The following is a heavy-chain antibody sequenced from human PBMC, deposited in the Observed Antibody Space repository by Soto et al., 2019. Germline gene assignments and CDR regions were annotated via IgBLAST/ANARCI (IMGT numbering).Heavy chain of an antibody. J-gene: IGHJ3*02. CDR2: ISYDGSNK. V-gene: IGHV3-30*18. CDR3: ANVGGDTANAFDI. Sequence: QVQLVESGGGVVQPGRSLRLSCAASGFTFSSYGMHWVRQAPGKGLEWVAVISYDGSNKYYADSVKGRFTISRDNSKNTLYLQMNSLRAEDTAVYYCANVGGDTANAFDIWGQGTMVTVSS. CDR1: GFTFSSYG. D-gene: IGHD3-9*01.